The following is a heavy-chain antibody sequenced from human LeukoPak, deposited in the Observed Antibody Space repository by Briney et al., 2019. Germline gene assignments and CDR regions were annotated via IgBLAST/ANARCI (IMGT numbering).Heavy chain of an antibody. V-gene: IGHV4-61*02. CDR1: GDSIYSGNYY. J-gene: IGHJ4*02. CDR3: AREGGSYDSSGYYSLHYYFDY. CDR2: IYSSGTT. D-gene: IGHD3-22*01. Sequence: PSETLSLTCTVSGDSIYSGNYYWSWIRQPAGKGLEWIGRIYSSGTTIYNPSLKSRVTISVDTSKNQFSLKMSSVTAADTAVYYCAREGGSYDSSGYYSLHYYFDYWAREPWSPSPQ.